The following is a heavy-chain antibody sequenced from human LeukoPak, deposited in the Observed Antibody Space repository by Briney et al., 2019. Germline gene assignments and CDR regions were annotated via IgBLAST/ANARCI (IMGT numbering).Heavy chain of an antibody. CDR3: ARAYYDILTGYPEVDY. CDR2: INSDGSST. D-gene: IGHD3-9*01. CDR1: GFTFSSYC. J-gene: IGHJ4*02. V-gene: IGHV3-74*01. Sequence: GGSLRLSCAASGFTFSSYCMHCVRQAPGKGLVWVSRINSDGSSTNYADSVKGRFTISRDNAKNTLYLQMNSLRAEDTAVYYCARAYYDILTGYPEVDYWGQGTLVTVSS.